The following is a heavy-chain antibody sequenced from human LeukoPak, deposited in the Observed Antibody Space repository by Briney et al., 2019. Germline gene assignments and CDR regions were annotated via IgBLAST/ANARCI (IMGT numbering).Heavy chain of an antibody. D-gene: IGHD1-26*01. CDR2: ISYDGSNK. V-gene: IGHV3-30*18. CDR1: GFTFSSYG. J-gene: IGHJ4*02. CDR3: AKDHSVGATKGYFDY. Sequence: GSLRLSCAASGFTFSSYGMHWVRQAPGKGLEWVAVISYDGSNKYYADSVKGRFTISRDNSKNTLYLQMNSLRAVDKAVYYCAKDHSVGATKGYFDYWGQGTLVTVSS.